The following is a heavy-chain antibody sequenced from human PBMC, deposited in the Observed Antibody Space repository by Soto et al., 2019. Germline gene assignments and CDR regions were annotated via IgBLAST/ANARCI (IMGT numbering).Heavy chain of an antibody. CDR1: VGSISSGDYY. V-gene: IGHV4-30-4*01. CDR3: FRGLRITIFGVVIGNNGMDV. CDR2: IYYSGST. D-gene: IGHD3-3*01. Sequence: SETLSLTCTVSVGSISSGDYYWSWIRQPPGKGLEWIGYIYYSGSTYYNPSLKSRVTISVDTSKNQFSLKLSSFTAVDMAVYFCFRGLRITIFGVVIGNNGMDVWGQGITVTVSS. J-gene: IGHJ6*02.